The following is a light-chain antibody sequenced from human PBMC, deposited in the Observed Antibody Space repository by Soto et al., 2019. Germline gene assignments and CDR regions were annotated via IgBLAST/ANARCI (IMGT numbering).Light chain of an antibody. CDR1: QTIGTW. J-gene: IGKJ1*01. CDR2: KAS. Sequence: DIQMTQSTSTLSASVGDTVTITCRASQTIGTWLAWYQQKPAKAPKLLIYKASTLGSGVPSRFSGSGSGTEFTLTISSLQADDFATYYCQQYNSYSSWTFGQGTKVDI. CDR3: QQYNSYSSWT. V-gene: IGKV1-5*03.